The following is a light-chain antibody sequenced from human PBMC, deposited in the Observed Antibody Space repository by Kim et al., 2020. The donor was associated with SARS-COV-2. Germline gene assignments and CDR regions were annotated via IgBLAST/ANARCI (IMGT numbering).Light chain of an antibody. CDR1: SLRRYY. Sequence: SSELTQDPAVSVALGQTVRITCQGDSLRRYYATWYQQKPGQAPILVIYGKDSRPSGIPDRFSGSSSGNTASLTITAAQAEDEADYYCQSRDSSDKVVFGGGTQLTVL. V-gene: IGLV3-19*01. CDR2: GKD. CDR3: QSRDSSDKVV. J-gene: IGLJ2*01.